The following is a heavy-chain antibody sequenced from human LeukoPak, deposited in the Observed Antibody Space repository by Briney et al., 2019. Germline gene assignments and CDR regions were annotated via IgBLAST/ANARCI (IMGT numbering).Heavy chain of an antibody. J-gene: IGHJ4*02. D-gene: IGHD2-21*01. CDR3: ARAAWVSTSSRYYFDN. CDR1: GYTFTSYD. Sequence: ASVKVSCKASGYTFTSYDINWVRQATGQGLEWMGWMNPNSGNTGYAQKFQGRVTMTRNTSISTAYMELSSLRSEDTALYYCARAAWVSTSSRYYFDNWGQGTLVTVSS. CDR2: MNPNSGNT. V-gene: IGHV1-8*01.